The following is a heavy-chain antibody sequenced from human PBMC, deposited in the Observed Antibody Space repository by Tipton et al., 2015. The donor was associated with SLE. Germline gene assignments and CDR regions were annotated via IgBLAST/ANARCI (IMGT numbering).Heavy chain of an antibody. J-gene: IGHJ4*02. Sequence: SLRLSCAASGFTFSSYSMNWVRQAPGKGLEWVSAISGSGGSTYYADSVKGRFTISRDNSKNTLYLQMNSLRAEDTAVYYCAKAHTVTTYFDYWGQGTLVTVSS. CDR2: ISGSGGST. CDR1: GFTFSSYS. V-gene: IGHV3-23*01. D-gene: IGHD4-11*01. CDR3: AKAHTVTTYFDY.